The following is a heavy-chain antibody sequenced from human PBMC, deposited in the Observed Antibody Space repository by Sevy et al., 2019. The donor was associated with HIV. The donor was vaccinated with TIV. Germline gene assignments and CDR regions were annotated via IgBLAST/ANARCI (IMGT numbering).Heavy chain of an antibody. D-gene: IGHD3-16*01. V-gene: IGHV3-7*01. Sequence: VGSLRLSCAASGFNFSSYWMSWVRQAPGRGLEWVANIKQDGSERYYVDSVKGRFTISRDNAKNSLYMQMNSLRAEDTAVYYCARAIGLGYWGQGTLVTVSS. J-gene: IGHJ4*02. CDR3: ARAIGLGY. CDR1: GFNFSSYW. CDR2: IKQDGSER.